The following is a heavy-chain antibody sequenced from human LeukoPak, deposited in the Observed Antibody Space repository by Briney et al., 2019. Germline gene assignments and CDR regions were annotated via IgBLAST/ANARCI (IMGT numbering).Heavy chain of an antibody. CDR2: IHYSGDT. CDR1: GGSISPYY. J-gene: IGHJ4*02. V-gene: IGHV4-59*01. Sequence: NPSETLSLTCSVSGGSISPYYWSWVRQSPGKGLEWIGYIHYSGDTNYSPSLKSRVTMSVDTSKNQFSLKLSSVTASDTAVYYCARYDWDKYFDYWGQGALVTVSS. D-gene: IGHD3-16*01. CDR3: ARYDWDKYFDY.